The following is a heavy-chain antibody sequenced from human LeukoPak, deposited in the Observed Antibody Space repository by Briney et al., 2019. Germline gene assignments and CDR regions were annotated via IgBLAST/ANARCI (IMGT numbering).Heavy chain of an antibody. CDR3: ARLSSSWYR. J-gene: IGHJ3*01. D-gene: IGHD6-13*01. Sequence: GGSLRLSCAASRFTFSVYWMSWVRQAPGKGLEWVANIKQDGSDRYYVDSVKGRFTISRDNAKNSLYLQMNSLRAEDTAVYYCARLSSSWYRWGQGTMVTVSS. CDR2: IKQDGSDR. CDR1: RFTFSVYW. V-gene: IGHV3-7*01.